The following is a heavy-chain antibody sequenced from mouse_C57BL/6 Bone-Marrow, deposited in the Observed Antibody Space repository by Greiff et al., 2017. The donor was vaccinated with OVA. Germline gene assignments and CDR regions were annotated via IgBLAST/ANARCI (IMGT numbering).Heavy chain of an antibody. J-gene: IGHJ1*03. CDR3: AREDYSYWYFDV. V-gene: IGHV1-55*01. CDR1: GYTFTSYW. Sequence: QVQLQQSGAELVKPGASVKMSCKASGYTFTSYWITWVKQRPGQGLEWIGEIYPGSGSTNYNEKFKSKATLTVDTSSSTAYMQLISLTSEDSAVYYCAREDYSYWYFDVWGTGTTVTVSS. CDR2: IYPGSGST. D-gene: IGHD1-1*01.